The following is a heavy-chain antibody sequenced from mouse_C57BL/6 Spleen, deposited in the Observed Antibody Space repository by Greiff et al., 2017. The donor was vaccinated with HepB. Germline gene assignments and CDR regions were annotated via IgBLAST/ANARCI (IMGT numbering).Heavy chain of an antibody. CDR1: GYSITSGYD. CDR3: ARGIYYYGSSYYFDY. V-gene: IGHV3-1*01. Sequence: EVKLVESGPGMVKPSQSLSLTCTVTGYSITSGYDWHWIRHFPGNKLEWMGYISYSGSTNYNPSLKSRISITHDTSKNHFFLKLNSVTTEDTATYYCARGIYYYGSSYYFDYWGQGTTLTVSS. D-gene: IGHD1-1*01. CDR2: ISYSGST. J-gene: IGHJ2*01.